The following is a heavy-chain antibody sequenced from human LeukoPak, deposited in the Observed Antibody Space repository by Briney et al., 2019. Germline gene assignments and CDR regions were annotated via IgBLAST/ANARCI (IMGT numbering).Heavy chain of an antibody. D-gene: IGHD6-6*01. CDR2: ISAYNGDT. CDR3: AREAPYSTSSDWLDP. V-gene: IGHV1-18*01. J-gene: IGHJ5*02. CDR1: GYTFTSYG. Sequence: GASVKVSCKASGYTFTSYGINWVRQAPGQGLEWMGWISAYNGDTNYAQKLQGRVTMTTDTSTSTAYMELRSLRSDDTAVYYCAREAPYSTSSDWLDPWGQGTLVTVSS.